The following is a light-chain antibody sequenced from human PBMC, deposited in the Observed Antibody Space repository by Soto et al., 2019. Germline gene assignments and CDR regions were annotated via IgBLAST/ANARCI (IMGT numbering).Light chain of an antibody. CDR3: AAWDDRLNGVV. V-gene: IGLV1-44*01. Sequence: QSVLTQPPSASGTPGQRVTISFSGSSSNIGRYPVNWYQHLPGTAPKLLIYSNDQRPSGVPDRFSGSKSGTSASLAISGLQSEDEADYYCAAWDDRLNGVVFGGGTKLTVL. CDR1: SSNIGRYP. J-gene: IGLJ2*01. CDR2: SND.